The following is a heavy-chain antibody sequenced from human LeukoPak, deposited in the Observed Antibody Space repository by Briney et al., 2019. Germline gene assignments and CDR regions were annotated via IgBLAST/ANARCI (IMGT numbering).Heavy chain of an antibody. Sequence: GGSLRLSCAASGFTFSSYEMNWVRQAPGKGLQWVSYTSSSGSDIYYADSVKGRFTISRDNAKNSLYLQMSSLRVEDTAVYYCARDRVSSGWSYWGQGTLVTVSS. J-gene: IGHJ4*02. D-gene: IGHD6-19*01. CDR3: ARDRVSSGWSY. CDR2: TSSSGSDI. CDR1: GFTFSSYE. V-gene: IGHV3-48*03.